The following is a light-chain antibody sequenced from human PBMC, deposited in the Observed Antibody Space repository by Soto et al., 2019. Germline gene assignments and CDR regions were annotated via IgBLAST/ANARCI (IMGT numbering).Light chain of an antibody. CDR2: GAS. Sequence: EIVLTQSPGTLSLSPGGRATLSCRASQSVRSSYLAWYQQRPGQAPRLLIFGASFKATGIPDRFSGSGSGTDFTLTISRLEADVSAVYYCQHYGSPLTFGGGTKVEIK. J-gene: IGKJ4*01. V-gene: IGKV3-20*01. CDR1: QSVRSSY. CDR3: QHYGSPLT.